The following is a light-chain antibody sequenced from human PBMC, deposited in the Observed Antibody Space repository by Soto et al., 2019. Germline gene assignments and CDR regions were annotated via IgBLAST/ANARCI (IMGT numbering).Light chain of an antibody. V-gene: IGLV2-14*01. CDR2: EVS. J-gene: IGLJ3*02. CDR1: SSDVGDYNY. Sequence: QSALTQPASVSGSPGQSITISCTGTSSDVGDYNYVSWYQQHPGKAPKLMIYEVSNRPSGVSIRFSGSKSGNTASLTISGLQAEDEADYYCSSYTSSNTLGVFGGGTKLTVL. CDR3: SSYTSSNTLGV.